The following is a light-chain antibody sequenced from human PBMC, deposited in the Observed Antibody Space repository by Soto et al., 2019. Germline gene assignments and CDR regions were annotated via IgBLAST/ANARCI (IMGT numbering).Light chain of an antibody. Sequence: QSVLTQPASVSGSPGQSITISCTGTRSDVGGYNYVSWYQHHPGKAPKLMIYDVSNRPSGVSNRFSGSKSGNTASLTISGLQAEDEADYYCTSYAGSTTVVLGGGTKLTVL. V-gene: IGLV2-14*03. CDR1: RSDVGGYNY. CDR3: TSYAGSTTVV. CDR2: DVS. J-gene: IGLJ2*01.